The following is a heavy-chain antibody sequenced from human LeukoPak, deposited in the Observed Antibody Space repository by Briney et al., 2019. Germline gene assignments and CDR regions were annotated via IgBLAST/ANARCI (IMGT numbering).Heavy chain of an antibody. CDR3: ARVSDGYCSGGSCYFDY. J-gene: IGHJ4*02. Sequence: GGSLRLSCAASGFTFSSYAMSWVRQAPGKGLVWVSRIKSDGSSTSYADSVKGRFTISRDNAKNSLYLQMNSLRAEDTAVYYCARVSDGYCSGGSCYFDYWGQGTLVTVSS. CDR2: IKSDGSST. D-gene: IGHD2-15*01. V-gene: IGHV3-74*01. CDR1: GFTFSSYA.